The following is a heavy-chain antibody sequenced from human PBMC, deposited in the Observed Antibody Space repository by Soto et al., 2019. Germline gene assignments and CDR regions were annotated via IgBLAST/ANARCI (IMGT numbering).Heavy chain of an antibody. CDR1: GYIFTNYD. V-gene: IGHV1-8*01. Sequence: GASVKVSCKASGYIFTNYDVNWVRQATGQGLEYLGWINPNSGNTGYVQNFKGRVTMTRNTSINTAYMELNSLRSEDTAVYYCARGIKYGDYSMWFDPWGQGTLVTVSS. J-gene: IGHJ5*02. CDR2: INPNSGNT. CDR3: ARGIKYGDYSMWFDP. D-gene: IGHD4-17*01.